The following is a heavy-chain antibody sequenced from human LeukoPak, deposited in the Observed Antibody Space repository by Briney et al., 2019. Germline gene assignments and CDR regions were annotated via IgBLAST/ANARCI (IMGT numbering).Heavy chain of an antibody. J-gene: IGHJ4*02. CDR2: IYYSGST. CDR1: GGSFSGYY. CDR3: ARDRGDYGGNLIDY. V-gene: IGHV4-31*11. D-gene: IGHD4-23*01. Sequence: SETLSLTCAVYGGSFSGYYWSWIRQHPGKGLEWIGYIYYSGSTYYNPSLKSRVTISVDTSKNQFSLKLSSVTAADTAVYYCARDRGDYGGNLIDYWGQGTLVTVSS.